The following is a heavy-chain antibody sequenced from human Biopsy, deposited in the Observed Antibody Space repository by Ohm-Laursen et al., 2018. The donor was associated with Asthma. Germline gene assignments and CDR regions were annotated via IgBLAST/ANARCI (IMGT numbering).Heavy chain of an antibody. CDR3: ASQSSGPDFWSGYYYFDY. D-gene: IGHD3-3*01. CDR2: ISYDGSNK. Sequence: SLRLSCSASGFTFSSYGMHWVRQAPGKGLEWVAVISYDGSNKYYADSVKGRFTISRDNSKNTLYLQMNSLRAEDTAVYYCASQSSGPDFWSGYYYFDYWGQGPWSPSPQ. CDR1: GFTFSSYG. V-gene: IGHV3-30*03. J-gene: IGHJ4*02.